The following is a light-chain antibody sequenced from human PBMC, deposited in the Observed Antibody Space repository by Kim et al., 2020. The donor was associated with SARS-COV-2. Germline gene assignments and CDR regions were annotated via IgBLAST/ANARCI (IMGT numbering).Light chain of an antibody. Sequence: SLTTSCTGTSSDVVGYNYVSWYQQHPGKAPKLMIYDVSNRPSGVSNRFSGSKSGNTASLTISGLQAEDEADYYCSSYTSSSTLVFGGGTQLTVL. V-gene: IGLV2-14*03. J-gene: IGLJ3*02. CDR1: SSDVVGYNY. CDR2: DVS. CDR3: SSYTSSSTLV.